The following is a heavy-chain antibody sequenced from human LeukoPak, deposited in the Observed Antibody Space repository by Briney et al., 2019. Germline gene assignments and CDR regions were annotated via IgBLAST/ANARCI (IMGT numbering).Heavy chain of an antibody. V-gene: IGHV4-59*01. CDR2: ILYTGST. Sequence: SETLSLTCTVSGGSINSYYWNWIRQPPGKGLEWIGFILYTGSTNYNPSLKSRVTISIDTSNNQFSLKLSSVTAADTAVYYCAREVVVAATWFDPWGQGTLVTVSS. CDR3: AREVVVAATWFDP. CDR1: GGSINSYY. J-gene: IGHJ5*02. D-gene: IGHD2-15*01.